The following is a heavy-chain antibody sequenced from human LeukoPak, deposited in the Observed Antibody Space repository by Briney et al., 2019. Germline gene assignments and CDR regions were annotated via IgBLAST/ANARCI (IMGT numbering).Heavy chain of an antibody. Sequence: PSETLSLTCTVSGGSISSSSYYWGWIRQPPGKGLEWIGSIYYSGSTYYNPSLKSRVTISVDTSKNQFSLKLSSVTAADTAVYYCAREVRGVITQGSNYYYYYYMDVWGKGTTVTISS. CDR2: IYYSGST. J-gene: IGHJ6*03. CDR3: AREVRGVITQGSNYYYYYYMDV. D-gene: IGHD3-10*01. V-gene: IGHV4-39*07. CDR1: GGSISSSSYY.